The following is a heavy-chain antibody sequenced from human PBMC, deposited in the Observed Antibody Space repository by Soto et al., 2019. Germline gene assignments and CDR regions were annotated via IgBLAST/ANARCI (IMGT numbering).Heavy chain of an antibody. J-gene: IGHJ6*02. V-gene: IGHV3-30*03. CDR2: ISYDGSNK. CDR1: GFTFSSYG. CDR3: ATSARYYYYYGMDV. Sequence: QVPLVESGGGVVQPGRSLRLSCAASGFTFSSYGMHWVRQAPGKGLEWVAVISYDGSNKYYADSVKGRFTISRDNSKNTLYLQMNSLRAEDTAVYYCATSARYYYYYGMDVWGQGTTVTVSS.